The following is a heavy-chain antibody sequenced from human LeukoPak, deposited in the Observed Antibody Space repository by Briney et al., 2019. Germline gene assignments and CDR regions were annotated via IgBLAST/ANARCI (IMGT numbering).Heavy chain of an antibody. CDR2: IVVGSGNT. D-gene: IGHD2-21*02. Sequence: SVKVSCKASGFTVTSSAMQWVRQARGQRLAWIGWIVVGSGNTNYAQKFQERVTITRDRSTSIVYMEMSSLRSEDTAMYYCAADGATYCDGDCFDLWGQGTLVTVSS. CDR3: AADGATYCDGDCFDL. CDR1: GFTVTSSA. J-gene: IGHJ4*02. V-gene: IGHV1-58*02.